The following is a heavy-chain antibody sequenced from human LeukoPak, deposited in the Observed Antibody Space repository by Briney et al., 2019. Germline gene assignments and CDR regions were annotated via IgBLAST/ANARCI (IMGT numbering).Heavy chain of an antibody. Sequence: GGSLRLSCAASGFTFSSYSMNWVRQAPGKGPEWVSSISSSSSYIYYADSVKGRFTISRDNAKNSLYLQMNSLRAEDTAVYYCARVPYRSGGSCYGDAFDIWGQGTMVTVSS. V-gene: IGHV3-21*01. D-gene: IGHD2-15*01. CDR2: ISSSSSYI. CDR1: GFTFSSYS. CDR3: ARVPYRSGGSCYGDAFDI. J-gene: IGHJ3*02.